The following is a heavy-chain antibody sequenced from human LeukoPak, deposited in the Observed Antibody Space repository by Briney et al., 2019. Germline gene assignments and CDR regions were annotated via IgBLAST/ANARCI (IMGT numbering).Heavy chain of an antibody. V-gene: IGHV3-21*01. CDR2: ISSSSSYI. CDR1: GFTFSSYS. CDR3: ARDQGIAAAGPFDP. J-gene: IGHJ5*02. Sequence: PGGSLTLSCAASGFTFSSYSMNWVRQAPGKGLEWVSSISSSSSYIYYADPVKGRFTISRDNAKNSLYLQMNSLRAEDTAVYYCARDQGIAAAGPFDPWGQGTLVTVSS. D-gene: IGHD6-13*01.